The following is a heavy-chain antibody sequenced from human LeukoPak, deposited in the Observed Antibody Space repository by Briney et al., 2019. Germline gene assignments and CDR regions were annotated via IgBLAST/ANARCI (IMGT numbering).Heavy chain of an antibody. D-gene: IGHD3-22*01. CDR1: GFTFSSYS. Sequence: GSLRLSCAASGFTFSSYSMNWVRQAPGKGLEWGSYISSSSSTIYYADSVKGRFTISRDNAKNSLYLQMNSLRDEDTAVYYCARFPHYYDSSGYSFGGRGTLVTVSS. V-gene: IGHV3-48*02. CDR3: ARFPHYYDSSGYSF. J-gene: IGHJ4*02. CDR2: ISSSSSTI.